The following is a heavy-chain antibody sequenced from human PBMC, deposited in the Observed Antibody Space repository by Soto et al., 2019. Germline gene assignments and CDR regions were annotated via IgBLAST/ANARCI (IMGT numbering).Heavy chain of an antibody. CDR1: GFTFSSYA. Sequence: GGSLRLSCAASGFTFSSYAMSWVRQAPGKGLEWVSAISGSGGSTYYADSVKGRFTISRDNSKNTLYLQMNSLRAEDTAVYYCAKDIGYCSSTSCQSTYYYYGMDVWGQGTTVTVSS. V-gene: IGHV3-23*01. CDR3: AKDIGYCSSTSCQSTYYYYGMDV. CDR2: ISGSGGST. J-gene: IGHJ6*02. D-gene: IGHD2-2*01.